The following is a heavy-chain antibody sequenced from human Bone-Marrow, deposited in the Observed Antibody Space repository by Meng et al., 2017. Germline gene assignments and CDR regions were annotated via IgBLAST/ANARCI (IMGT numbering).Heavy chain of an antibody. CDR3: ARVLLWFGELFPEYYFDY. J-gene: IGHJ4*02. CDR1: GFTFSSYG. CDR2: ISSSGSTI. Sequence: GESLKISCAASGFTFSSYGMNWVRQAPGKGLEWVSYISSSGSTIYYADSVKGRFTISRDNAKNSLYLQMNSLRAEDTAVYYCARVLLWFGELFPEYYFDYWGQGTLVTVSS. V-gene: IGHV3-48*03. D-gene: IGHD3-10*01.